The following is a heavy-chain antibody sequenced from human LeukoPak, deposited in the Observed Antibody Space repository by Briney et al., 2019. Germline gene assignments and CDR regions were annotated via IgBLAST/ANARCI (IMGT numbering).Heavy chain of an antibody. J-gene: IGHJ6*03. D-gene: IGHD3-9*01. CDR3: AREGVTYYDILTGYYESYYYYYMDV. V-gene: IGHV1-2*02. CDR2: INPNSGGT. CDR1: GYTFTGYY. Sequence: ASVKVSCKASGYTFTGYYMHWVRQAPGQGLEWMGWINPNSGGTNYAQKFQGRVTMTRDTSISTAYMELSRLRSDDTAVYYCAREGVTYYDILTGYYESYYYYYMDVWSKGTTVTVSS.